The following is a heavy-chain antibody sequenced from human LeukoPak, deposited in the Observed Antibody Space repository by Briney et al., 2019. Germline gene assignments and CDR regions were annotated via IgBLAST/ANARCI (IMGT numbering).Heavy chain of an antibody. CDR1: GGSISSHY. CDR2: IYYSGST. CDR3: ARVSPYYYYMDV. V-gene: IGHV4-59*11. J-gene: IGHJ6*03. Sequence: SETLSLTCTVSGGSISSHYWSWIRQPPGKGPEWIGYIYYSGSTNYNPSLKSRVTISVDTSKNQFSLKLSSVTAADTAVYYCARVSPYYYYMDVWGKGTTVTVSS.